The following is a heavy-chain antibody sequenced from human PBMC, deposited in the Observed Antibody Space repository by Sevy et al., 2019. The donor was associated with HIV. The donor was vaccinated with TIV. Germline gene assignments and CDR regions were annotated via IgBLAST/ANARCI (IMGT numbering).Heavy chain of an antibody. J-gene: IGHJ6*03. Sequence: GESLKISCKGSGYSFTSYWIGWVRQMPGKGLEWMGIIYPGDSDTRYSPSFQGQVTISADKSISTAYLQWSSLKASDTAMYYCARTRSDSGSYTPLAYYYYMDVWGKGTTVTVSS. V-gene: IGHV5-51*01. CDR2: IYPGDSDT. CDR1: GYSFTSYW. CDR3: ARTRSDSGSYTPLAYYYYMDV. D-gene: IGHD1-26*01.